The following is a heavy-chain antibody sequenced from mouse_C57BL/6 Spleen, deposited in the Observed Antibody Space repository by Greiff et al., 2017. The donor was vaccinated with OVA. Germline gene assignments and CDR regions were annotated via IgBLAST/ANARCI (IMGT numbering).Heavy chain of an antibody. CDR3: ARGLNYGSSPYYFDY. J-gene: IGHJ2*01. V-gene: IGHV1-69*01. Sequence: QVQLKQPGAELVMPGASVKLSCKASGYTFTSYWMHWVKQRPGQGLEWIGEIDPSDSYTNYNQKFKGKSTLTVDKSSSTAYMQLSSLTSEDSAVYYCARGLNYGSSPYYFDYWGQGTTLTVSS. D-gene: IGHD1-1*01. CDR1: GYTFTSYW. CDR2: IDPSDSYT.